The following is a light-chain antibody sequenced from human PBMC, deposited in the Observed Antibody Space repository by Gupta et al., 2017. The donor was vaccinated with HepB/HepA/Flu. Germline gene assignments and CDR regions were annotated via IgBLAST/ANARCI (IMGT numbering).Light chain of an antibody. Sequence: DIQLTQSPSFLSASVGDRVTITCRASQGISSYLAWYQQKPGKAPKLLIYAASTAKSGVPSRFSGSGYGTEFTLTISSRQPEDFANYYCQQRNSSPLTFGQGTRLEIK. CDR1: QGISSY. CDR2: AAS. V-gene: IGKV1-9*01. CDR3: QQRNSSPLT. J-gene: IGKJ5*01.